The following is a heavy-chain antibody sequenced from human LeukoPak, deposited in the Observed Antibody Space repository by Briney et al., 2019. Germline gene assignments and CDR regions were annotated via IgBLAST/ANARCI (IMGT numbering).Heavy chain of an antibody. CDR2: INHSGST. Sequence: PSETLSLTCAVYGGSFSGYYWSWIRQPPGKGLEWIGEINHSGSTNYNPSLKSRVTISVDTSKNQFSLKLSSVTAADTAVYYCARPRGIRYPNDNWFDPWGQGTLVTVSS. CDR3: ARPRGIRYPNDNWFDP. V-gene: IGHV4-34*01. J-gene: IGHJ5*02. D-gene: IGHD2-8*01. CDR1: GGSFSGYY.